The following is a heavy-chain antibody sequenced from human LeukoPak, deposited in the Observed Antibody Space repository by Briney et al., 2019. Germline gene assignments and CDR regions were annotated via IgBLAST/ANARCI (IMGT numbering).Heavy chain of an antibody. CDR1: GFTFSSYG. CDR2: IQNDGSNE. V-gene: IGHV3-30*02. Sequence: GGSLRLSCAASGFTFSSYGMHWVRQAPGKGLEWVAYIQNDGSNEQYADSVKGRFSISRDSSKNILYLQMNSLRAEDTAVYYCAKDRCSNGIGCYYYMDVWGKGTTVTISS. J-gene: IGHJ6*03. D-gene: IGHD2-8*01. CDR3: AKDRCSNGIGCYYYMDV.